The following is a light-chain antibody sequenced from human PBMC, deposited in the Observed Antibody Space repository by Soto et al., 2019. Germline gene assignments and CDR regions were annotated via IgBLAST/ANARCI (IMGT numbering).Light chain of an antibody. CDR1: QSINSN. V-gene: IGKV3-15*01. Sequence: EIVMTQSPATLSVSPGERDTLSCRASQSINSNLAWYQQKPGQAPRLLIYGASTRATGVPARFSGSGSGTEFTLTISSLQSEDFALYYCQQYSNWWSFGQGTKVDIK. CDR3: QQYSNWWS. J-gene: IGKJ1*01. CDR2: GAS.